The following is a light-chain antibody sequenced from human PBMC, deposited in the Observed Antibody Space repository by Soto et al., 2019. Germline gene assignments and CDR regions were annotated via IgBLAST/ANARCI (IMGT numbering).Light chain of an antibody. CDR1: QGVRDD. Sequence: IQMTQSPSSLSASVGDRVTITCRASQGVRDDVGWYQQKPGKAPKLLIYSASTLQSGVPSRFSGSGSGTDFTLTISGLQPDDFATYYCLQESNYPLTFGVGTKVEIK. V-gene: IGKV1-6*01. CDR3: LQESNYPLT. J-gene: IGKJ4*01. CDR2: SAS.